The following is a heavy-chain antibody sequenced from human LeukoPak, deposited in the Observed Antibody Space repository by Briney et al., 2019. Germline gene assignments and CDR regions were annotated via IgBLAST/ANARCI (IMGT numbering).Heavy chain of an antibody. J-gene: IGHJ4*02. Sequence: AASVKVSCXASGYTFSRYYMHWVRQAPGQGLEWMGIINPSGGSASTAQRFQGRVTMTMTRDTSTSTVYMELSSLRSEDTAVYYCAREGEDTAMAPDYWGQGTLVTVSS. CDR1: GYTFSRYY. CDR2: INPSGGSA. V-gene: IGHV1-46*01. CDR3: AREGEDTAMAPDY. D-gene: IGHD5-18*01.